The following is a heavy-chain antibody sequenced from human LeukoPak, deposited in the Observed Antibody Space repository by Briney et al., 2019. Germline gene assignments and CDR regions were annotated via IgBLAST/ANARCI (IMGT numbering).Heavy chain of an antibody. V-gene: IGHV3-30*02. Sequence: PGGSLRLSCAASGFTFNRYGIHWVRQAPGKGLEWVAFIQSDGTNKYYADSVKGRFTISRDNSKNTLYLEMNSLRAEDTAVYYCARLYGSGSYYPDYWGQGTLVTVSS. J-gene: IGHJ4*02. CDR3: ARLYGSGSYYPDY. D-gene: IGHD3-10*01. CDR2: IQSDGTNK. CDR1: GFTFNRYG.